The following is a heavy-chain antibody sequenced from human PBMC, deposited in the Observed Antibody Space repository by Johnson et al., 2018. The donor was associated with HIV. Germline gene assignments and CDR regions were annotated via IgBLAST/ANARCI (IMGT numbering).Heavy chain of an antibody. Sequence: QVQLVESGGGLVKPGGSLRLSCVASGFTFSDYYMSWIRQAPGKGLEWVSYISSSGTTIYSADSVQGRFTTSRDNAKNSLYLQMNSLRAEDTAVYYCARSKVCSFGTCPDAFAIWGQGTLVMVSS. V-gene: IGHV3-11*04. CDR3: ARSKVCSFGTCPDAFAI. J-gene: IGHJ3*02. D-gene: IGHD2-15*01. CDR1: GFTFSDYY. CDR2: ISSSGTTI.